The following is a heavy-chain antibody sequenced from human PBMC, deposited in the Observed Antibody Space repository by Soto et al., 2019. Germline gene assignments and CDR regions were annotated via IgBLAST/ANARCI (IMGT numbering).Heavy chain of an antibody. CDR2: ISSSGSVV. CDR3: TRGLGMADHNWFDP. J-gene: IGHJ5*02. D-gene: IGHD6-13*01. V-gene: IGHV3-11*01. CDR1: GFTFSDYY. Sequence: PGGSLRLSCGASGFTFSDYYMSWIRQAPGKGLEWVSYISSSGSVVHYADSVKGRFTISRDNAKKSLYLQMNSLRAEDTAVYYCTRGLGMADHNWFDPWGQGTLVTVSS.